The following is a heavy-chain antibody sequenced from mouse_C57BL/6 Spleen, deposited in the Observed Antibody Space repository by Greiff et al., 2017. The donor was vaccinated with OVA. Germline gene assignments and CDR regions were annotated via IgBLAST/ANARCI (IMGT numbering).Heavy chain of an antibody. CDR3: TRGYYSGGWFAY. V-gene: IGHV5-9-1*02. J-gene: IGHJ3*01. Sequence: EVKLVESGEGLVKPGGSLKLSCAASGFTFSSYAMSWVRQTPEKRLEWVAYISSGGDYIYYADTVKGRFTISRDNARNTLYLQMSSLQSEDTAMYYCTRGYYSGGWFAYWGQGTLVTVSA. D-gene: IGHD1-1*01. CDR1: GFTFSSYA. CDR2: ISSGGDYI.